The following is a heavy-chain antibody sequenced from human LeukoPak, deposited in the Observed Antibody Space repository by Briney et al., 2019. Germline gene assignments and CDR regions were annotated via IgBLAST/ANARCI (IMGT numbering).Heavy chain of an antibody. CDR2: ISYDGSNK. D-gene: IGHD3-10*01. CDR1: GFSFTSYA. Sequence: PGRSLRLSCAASGFSFTSYAINWVRQAPGQGLDLVALISYDGSNKYYADSVKSRFIISRDNSKNTLYLQMISLRAEDTAVYYCAKVDRGVKVDYYYYYMDVWGKGTTVTISS. J-gene: IGHJ6*03. CDR3: AKVDRGVKVDYYYYYMDV. V-gene: IGHV3-30*04.